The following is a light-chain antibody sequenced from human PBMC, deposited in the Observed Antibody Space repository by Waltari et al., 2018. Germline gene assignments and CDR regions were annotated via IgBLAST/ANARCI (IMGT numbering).Light chain of an antibody. CDR3: HQRTYWPLT. J-gene: IGKJ4*01. CDR2: DAA. CDR1: QDVGDH. V-gene: IGKV3-11*01. Sequence: MVLTQSPTTLSLSPGERATLSCRASQDVGDHLPWYQHKPGQAPRLLLYDAANRATGIPARFSGSGSATDFTLTISSLEPEDFAVYYCHQRTYWPLTFGGGTKVQIK.